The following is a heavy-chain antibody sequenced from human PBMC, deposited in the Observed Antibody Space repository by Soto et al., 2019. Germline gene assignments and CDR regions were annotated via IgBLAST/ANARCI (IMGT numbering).Heavy chain of an antibody. Sequence: VGSRRFSCVASGLTFKLYDIYWVRQAPGKGLEWVALISYDGSDKYYADSVKGRFTISRDNSKNALYLQLDNLRPDDTAVYHSAIMHGWSFGFDIWGQGTVDTVSS. CDR2: ISYDGSDK. V-gene: IGHV3-30*03. J-gene: IGHJ3*02. D-gene: IGHD3-16*01. CDR3: AIMHGWSFGFDI. CDR1: GLTFKLYD.